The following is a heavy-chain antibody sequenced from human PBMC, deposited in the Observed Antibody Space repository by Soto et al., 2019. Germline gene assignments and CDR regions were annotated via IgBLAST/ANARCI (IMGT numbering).Heavy chain of an antibody. CDR1: GYTFTSYD. D-gene: IGHD3-9*01. CDR2: INPNSGNT. CDR3: ARDLVLRLRYFDWLSPDAFDI. J-gene: IGHJ3*02. V-gene: IGHV1-8*01. Sequence: GASVKVSCKASGYTFTSYDINWVRQATGQGLEWMGRINPNSGNTSYAQKFQGRVTMTRGTSTSTVYMELSSLRSEDTAVYYCARDLVLRLRYFDWLSPDAFDIWGQGTMVTVSS.